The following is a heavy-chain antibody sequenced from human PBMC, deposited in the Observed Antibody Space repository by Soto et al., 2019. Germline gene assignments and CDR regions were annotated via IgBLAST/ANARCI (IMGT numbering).Heavy chain of an antibody. CDR1: GFTFSSYV. Sequence: EVQLLESGGGLVQPGGSLRLSCAASGFTFSSYVMSWVRQAPGKGLEWVSTISGNGGNTYYADSVKGRFTISRDNSKNTLYLPMNSLRAEDTAVYYCAKVKGDEGWFDPWGQGTLVTVSS. CDR2: ISGNGGNT. V-gene: IGHV3-23*01. D-gene: IGHD3-10*01. CDR3: AKVKGDEGWFDP. J-gene: IGHJ5*02.